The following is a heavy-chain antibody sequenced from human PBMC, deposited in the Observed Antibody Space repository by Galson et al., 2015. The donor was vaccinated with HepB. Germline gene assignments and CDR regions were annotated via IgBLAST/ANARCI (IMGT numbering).Heavy chain of an antibody. CDR2: ISGSGDRT. V-gene: IGHV3-23*01. CDR3: ARDPDDTEGYYMTFEY. CDR1: AFTFKNYA. Sequence: SLRLSCAASAFTFKNYAMSWVRQAPGKGLEWVSYISGSGDRTNYADAVKGRFTISRDVSKNTLYLQMNSLRTDDTAIYYCARDPDDTEGYYMTFEYWGQGSLVTVSS. D-gene: IGHD1-26*01. J-gene: IGHJ4*02.